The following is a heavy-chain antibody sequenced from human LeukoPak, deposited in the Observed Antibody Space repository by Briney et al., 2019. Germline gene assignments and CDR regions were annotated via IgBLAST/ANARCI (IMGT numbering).Heavy chain of an antibody. J-gene: IGHJ4*02. CDR2: INPNSGGT. Sequence: ASVKVSCKASGYTFTGYYMHWVRQAPGQGLEWMGWINPNSGGTNYAQKFQGRVTMTRDTSISTAYMELSRLRSDDTAVYYCAGVGIYSSGWYDFDYWGQGTLVTVSS. CDR1: GYTFTGYY. D-gene: IGHD6-19*01. V-gene: IGHV1-2*02. CDR3: AGVGIYSSGWYDFDY.